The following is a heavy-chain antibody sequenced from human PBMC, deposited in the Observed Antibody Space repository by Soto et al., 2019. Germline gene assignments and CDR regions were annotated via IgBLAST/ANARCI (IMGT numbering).Heavy chain of an antibody. V-gene: IGHV3-74*01. CDR2: INSDGSST. CDR3: ARRGILTGYYQHGGMDV. J-gene: IGHJ6*02. CDR1: RFTFSSYW. D-gene: IGHD3-9*01. Sequence: EVQLVESGGGLVQPGGSLRLSCAASRFTFSSYWIQWVRQAPGKGLVWVSRINSDGSSTSYADSVKGRFTISRDNAKNTLYLQMNSLRAEDTAVFYCARRGILTGYYQHGGMDVWGQGTTVTVSS.